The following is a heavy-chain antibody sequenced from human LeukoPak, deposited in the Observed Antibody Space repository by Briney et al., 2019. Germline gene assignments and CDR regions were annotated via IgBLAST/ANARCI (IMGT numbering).Heavy chain of an antibody. CDR2: IIPIFGTA. V-gene: IGHV1-69*13. CDR1: GGTFSSYA. CDR3: ARDRRNYYGMDV. J-gene: IGHJ6*02. Sequence: SVKVSCKASGGTFSSYAISWVRQAPGQGLEWMGGIIPIFGTANYAQKFQGRVTITADESTSTAYMELSSLRSEDAAVYYCARDRRNYYGMDVWGQGTTVTVSS.